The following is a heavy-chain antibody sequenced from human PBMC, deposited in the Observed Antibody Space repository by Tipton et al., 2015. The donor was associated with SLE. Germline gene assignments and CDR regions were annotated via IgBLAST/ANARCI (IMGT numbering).Heavy chain of an antibody. CDR3: ARSEYSDGLLDY. V-gene: IGHV4-34*01. Sequence: TLSLTCAVYGGSFSGYYWSWIRQPPGKGLEWIGEINHSGGTDYNPSLKSRVTMSVDTSKNQFSLKLRSVTAADTAVYYCARSEYSDGLLDYWGQGTLVTVSS. J-gene: IGHJ4*02. D-gene: IGHD5-12*01. CDR1: GGSFSGYY. CDR2: INHSGGT.